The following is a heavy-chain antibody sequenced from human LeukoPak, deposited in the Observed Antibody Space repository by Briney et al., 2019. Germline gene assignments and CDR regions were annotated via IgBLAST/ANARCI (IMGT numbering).Heavy chain of an antibody. D-gene: IGHD3-16*01. CDR1: GFTFSSYS. CDR3: ARDWGYYYYYGMDV. Sequence: GGSLRLSCAASGFTFSSYSMNWVRQAPGKGLEWVSSISSSSSYIYYADAVKGRFTISRDNAKNSLYLQMNSLRAEDTAVYYCARDWGYYYYYGMDVWGQGTTVTVSS. CDR2: ISSSSSYI. J-gene: IGHJ6*02. V-gene: IGHV3-21*01.